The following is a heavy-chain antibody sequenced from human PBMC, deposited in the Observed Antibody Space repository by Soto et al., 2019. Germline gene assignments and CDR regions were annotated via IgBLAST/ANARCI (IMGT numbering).Heavy chain of an antibody. CDR2: INPSGGSN. V-gene: IGHV1-46*03. J-gene: IGHJ4*02. CDR3: ARAGSGDCGRPKPFGY. D-gene: IGHD2-21*02. CDR1: EYTFTSYY. Sequence: QVQLVQSGAEVKKPGASVKVSCKASEYTFTSYYMHWVRQAPGQGREWMGIINPSGGSNSYAQKCQGGVSMTRATAACTVYMGLSSLSPEDTAVYYCARAGSGDCGRPKPFGYWGQGTLVTVSS.